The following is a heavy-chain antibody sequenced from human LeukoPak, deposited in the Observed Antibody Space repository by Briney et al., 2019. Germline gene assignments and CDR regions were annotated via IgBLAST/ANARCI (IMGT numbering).Heavy chain of an antibody. Sequence: PGGSLRLPCAASGFTFSSYAMSWVRQAPGKGLEWVSAISGSGGSTYYADSVKGRFTISRDNSKNTLYLQMNSLGAEDTAVYYCARGGYSYGYGGSYQVDYWGQGTLVTVSS. CDR2: ISGSGGST. V-gene: IGHV3-23*01. J-gene: IGHJ4*02. CDR1: GFTFSSYA. D-gene: IGHD5-18*01. CDR3: ARGGYSYGYGGSYQVDY.